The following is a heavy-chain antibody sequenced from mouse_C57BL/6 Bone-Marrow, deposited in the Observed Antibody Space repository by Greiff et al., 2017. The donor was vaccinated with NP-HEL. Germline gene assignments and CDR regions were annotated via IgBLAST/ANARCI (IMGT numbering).Heavy chain of an antibody. CDR2: IDPANGNT. CDR3: ARSRLYGSSWFAY. J-gene: IGHJ3*01. V-gene: IGHV14-3*01. CDR1: GFNIKNTY. D-gene: IGHD1-1*01. Sequence: EVKLQESVAELVRPGASVKLSCTASGFNIKNTYMHWVKQRPEQGLEWIGRIDPANGNTKYAPKFQGKATITADTSSNTAYLQLSSLTSEDTAIYYCARSRLYGSSWFAYWGQGTLVTVSA.